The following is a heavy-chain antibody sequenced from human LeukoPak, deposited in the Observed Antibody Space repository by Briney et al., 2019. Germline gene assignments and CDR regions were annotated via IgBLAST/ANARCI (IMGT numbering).Heavy chain of an antibody. J-gene: IGHJ4*02. V-gene: IGHV1-3*01. Sequence: GASVKVSCKASGYIFTDYAIQWVRQAPGQGLEWMGWINAGNGKTKYSQKFQGRVTITRDTSASTAYMELSGLRSDDTAVYYCARARWTSTVTTYYLDFWGQRTLVTVSS. CDR1: GYIFTDYA. CDR2: INAGNGKT. CDR3: ARARWTSTVTTYYLDF. D-gene: IGHD4-17*01.